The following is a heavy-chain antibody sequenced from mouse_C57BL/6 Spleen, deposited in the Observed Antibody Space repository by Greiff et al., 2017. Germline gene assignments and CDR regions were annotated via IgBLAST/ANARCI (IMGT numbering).Heavy chain of an antibody. V-gene: IGHV1-26*01. J-gene: IGHJ3*01. Sequence: LQQSGPELVKPGASVKISCKASGYTFTDYYMNWVKQSHGKSLEWIGDINPNNGGTSYNQKFKGKATLTVDKSSSTAYMELRSLTSEDSAVCYCARDGNYCFAYWGQGTLVTVSA. CDR1: GYTFTDYY. CDR2: INPNNGGT. D-gene: IGHD2-1*01. CDR3: ARDGNYCFAY.